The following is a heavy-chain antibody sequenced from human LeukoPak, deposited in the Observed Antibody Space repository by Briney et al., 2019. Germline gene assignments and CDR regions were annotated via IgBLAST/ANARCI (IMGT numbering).Heavy chain of an antibody. J-gene: IGHJ2*01. CDR2: ISGSSRVI. Sequence: GGSLRLSCAASGFTFSTSSINWVRQAPGRGLEWVSYISGSSRVIYYADSVKGRFTISRDNAKNSLYLQMNSLRAEDTAVYYCARDLGNWEKREWYFDLWGRGTLVTVSS. CDR3: ARDLGNWEKREWYFDL. CDR1: GFTFSTSS. V-gene: IGHV3-48*04. D-gene: IGHD1-1*01.